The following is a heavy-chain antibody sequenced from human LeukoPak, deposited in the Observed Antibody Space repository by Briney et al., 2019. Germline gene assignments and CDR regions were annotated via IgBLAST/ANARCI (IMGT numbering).Heavy chain of an antibody. CDR1: GYTFTSYG. Sequence: GASVKVSCKASGYTFTSYGISWVRQAPGQGLEWMGWISAYIGNTNYAQKLQGRVTMTTDTSTSTAYMELRSLRSDDTAVYYCARDGYSSGWLTHYYNWFDPWGQGTLVTVSS. V-gene: IGHV1-18*01. CDR2: ISAYIGNT. J-gene: IGHJ5*02. CDR3: ARDGYSSGWLTHYYNWFDP. D-gene: IGHD6-19*01.